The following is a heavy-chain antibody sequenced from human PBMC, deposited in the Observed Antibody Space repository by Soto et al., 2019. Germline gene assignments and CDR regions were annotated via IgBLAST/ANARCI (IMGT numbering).Heavy chain of an antibody. CDR2: IYSGGTT. Sequence: VGSLRLSCAAAGFTVSSNFMNWIRQAPGKGLEWVSVIYSGGTTYYADSVKGRFTISRDNSKNTVYLQMNRLRAEDTAVYYCARDLNYGSGSYEGMDVWGQGTTVTVS. V-gene: IGHV3-53*01. CDR3: ARDLNYGSGSYEGMDV. D-gene: IGHD3-10*01. CDR1: GFTVSSNF. J-gene: IGHJ6*02.